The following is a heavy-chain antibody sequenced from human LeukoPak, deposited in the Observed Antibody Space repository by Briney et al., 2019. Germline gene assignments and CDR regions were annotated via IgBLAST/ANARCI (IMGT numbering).Heavy chain of an antibody. J-gene: IGHJ3*02. CDR3: ARAWYYYDSSGPFFDI. CDR2: IYYSGST. Sequence: PSETLSLTCTVSGGSISSYYWSWIRQPAGKGLEWIGYIYYSGSTNYNPSLKSRVTISVDTSKNQFSLKLSSVTAADTAVYYCARAWYYYDSSGPFFDIWGQGTMVTVSS. CDR1: GGSISSYY. D-gene: IGHD3-22*01. V-gene: IGHV4-59*01.